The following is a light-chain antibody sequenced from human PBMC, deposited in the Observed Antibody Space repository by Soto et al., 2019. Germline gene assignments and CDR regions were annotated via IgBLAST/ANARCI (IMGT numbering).Light chain of an antibody. CDR1: NSDIGGYNY. Sequence: QSALTQPASVSGSPGQSITISCTGTNSDIGGYNYVSWYQQHPGKAPKLIIYAVSYWPSGVSNRCSGSKSGNTASLTISGLQAEDEADYYCSSYTTSSTGVFGGGTKLTVL. CDR2: AVS. V-gene: IGLV2-14*01. J-gene: IGLJ3*02. CDR3: SSYTTSSTGV.